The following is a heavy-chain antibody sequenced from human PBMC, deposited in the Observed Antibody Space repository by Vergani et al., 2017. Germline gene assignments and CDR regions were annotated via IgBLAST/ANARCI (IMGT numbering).Heavy chain of an antibody. CDR2: IHYSGST. CDR1: GGSISSYY. Sequence: VQLQESGPGLVKPSETLSLTCTVSGGSISSYYWSWIRQPPGKGLEWIGYIHYSGSTNYNPSLKSRVTISVDTSMNQFSLKLSSVTAADTAVYYCARADIALYYFDYWGQGTLVTVSS. D-gene: IGHD2-21*01. J-gene: IGHJ4*02. CDR3: ARADIALYYFDY. V-gene: IGHV4-59*01.